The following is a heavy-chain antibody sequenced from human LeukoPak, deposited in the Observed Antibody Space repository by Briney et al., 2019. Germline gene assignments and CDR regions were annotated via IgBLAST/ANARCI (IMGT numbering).Heavy chain of an antibody. V-gene: IGHV3-7*03. CDR3: ARVGDPLLWFGELLFYFDY. CDR1: GFTFSSYW. Sequence: GGSLRLSCAAPGFTFSSYWMSWVRQAPGKGLEWVANIKQDGSEKYYVDSVKGRFTISRDNAKNSLYLQMNSLRAEDTAVYYCARVGDPLLWFGELLFYFDYWGQGTLVTVSS. J-gene: IGHJ4*02. D-gene: IGHD3-10*01. CDR2: IKQDGSEK.